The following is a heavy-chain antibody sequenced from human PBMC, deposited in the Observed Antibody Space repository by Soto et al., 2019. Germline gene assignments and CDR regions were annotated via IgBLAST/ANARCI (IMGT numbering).Heavy chain of an antibody. J-gene: IGHJ6*02. CDR1: GGTFSSYA. CDR3: AREQDGRDYYYYGMDV. D-gene: IGHD1-26*01. Sequence: SVKVSCKASGGTFSSYAISWVRQAPGQGLEWMGGIIPIFGTANYAQKFQGRVTITADESTSTAYMELSSLRSEDTAVYYCAREQDGRDYYYYGMDVWGQGTTVTVPS. V-gene: IGHV1-69*13. CDR2: IIPIFGTA.